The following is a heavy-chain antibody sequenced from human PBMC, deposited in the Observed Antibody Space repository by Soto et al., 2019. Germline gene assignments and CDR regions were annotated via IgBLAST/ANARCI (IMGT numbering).Heavy chain of an antibody. V-gene: IGHV3-11*01. Sequence: GGSLRLCCAASGFIFSDYYMSWIRQAPGKGLEWLAYISRDGNAIFYADSVIGRFTVSRDNAKNSLFLQMDDLRAEDTAMFFCARGAEMSSLTKWFDPWGQGTLVTVSS. CDR2: ISRDGNAI. CDR3: ARGAEMSSLTKWFDP. J-gene: IGHJ5*02. CDR1: GFIFSDYY. D-gene: IGHD1-1*01.